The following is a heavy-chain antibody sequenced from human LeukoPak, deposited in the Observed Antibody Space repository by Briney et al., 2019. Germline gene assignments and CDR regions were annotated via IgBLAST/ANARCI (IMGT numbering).Heavy chain of an antibody. Sequence: GRSLRLSCEASGFTFSDYSMTWIRQAPGKGLEWVSYVSDSGNIMYYADSVKGRFTISRDSTKKSVYLQMNSLRAEDTAVYYCATGDRSPSSNWYGYFDYWGPGTLLTVSS. CDR1: GFTFSDYS. V-gene: IGHV3-11*04. CDR3: ATGDRSPSSNWYGYFDY. CDR2: VSDSGNIM. J-gene: IGHJ4*02. D-gene: IGHD6-13*01.